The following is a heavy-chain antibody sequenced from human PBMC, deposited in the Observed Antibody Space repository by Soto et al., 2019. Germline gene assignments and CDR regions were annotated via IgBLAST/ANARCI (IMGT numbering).Heavy chain of an antibody. V-gene: IGHV1-24*01. Sequence: ASVKVSCKVSGYTLTELSIHWVRQAPGKGLEWMGGFDPEDGETIYAQKFQGRVTMTEDTSTDTAYMELSSLRSEDTAVYYCATARVTNYYFDYWGQGTLVTVSS. CDR2: FDPEDGET. CDR3: ATARVTNYYFDY. D-gene: IGHD3-3*01. CDR1: GYTLTELS. J-gene: IGHJ4*02.